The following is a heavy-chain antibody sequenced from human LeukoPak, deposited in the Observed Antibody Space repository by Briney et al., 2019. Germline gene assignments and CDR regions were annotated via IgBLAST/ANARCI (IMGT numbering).Heavy chain of an antibody. CDR1: DVSISSNY. D-gene: IGHD5-18*01. V-gene: IGHV4-59*12. CDR2: IYYSGST. Sequence: ASETLSLTCTVSDVSISSNYWSWIRQPPGKGLEWIGYIYYSGSTNYNPSLKSRVTMSVDTSKNEFSLKLSPVTAADTAVYYCASGPDTAMVNDYWGQGTLVTVSS. J-gene: IGHJ4*02. CDR3: ASGPDTAMVNDY.